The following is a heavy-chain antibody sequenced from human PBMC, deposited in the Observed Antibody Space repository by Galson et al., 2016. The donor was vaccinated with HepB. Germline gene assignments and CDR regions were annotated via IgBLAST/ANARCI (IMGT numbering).Heavy chain of an antibody. Sequence: PRLSCAASGVTVSNNYMSWVRQAPGRGLEWVSVIYSGGSTYYADSVKGRFTIPRDNSKNTLYLQMNSLRAEDTAVYYCARDTWTWNGGQGALVTVSS. CDR1: GVTVSNNY. CDR2: IYSGGST. V-gene: IGHV3-66*01. J-gene: IGHJ4*02. D-gene: IGHD3/OR15-3a*01. CDR3: ARDTWTWN.